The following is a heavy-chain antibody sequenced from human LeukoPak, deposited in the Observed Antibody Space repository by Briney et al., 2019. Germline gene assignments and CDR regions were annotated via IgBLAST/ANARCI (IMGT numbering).Heavy chain of an antibody. CDR3: AYEETSWTYFDY. Sequence: ASVKVSCKASGYTFSEYYLHWVRQVPGQGLEYIGWSNPNTGGTNYAQRFQGRVALTRDTSISTAYMELSRLTSDDTAVYYCAYEETSWTYFDYWGQGTLVTVSS. V-gene: IGHV1-2*02. CDR1: GYTFSEYY. CDR2: SNPNTGGT. D-gene: IGHD2-15*01. J-gene: IGHJ4*02.